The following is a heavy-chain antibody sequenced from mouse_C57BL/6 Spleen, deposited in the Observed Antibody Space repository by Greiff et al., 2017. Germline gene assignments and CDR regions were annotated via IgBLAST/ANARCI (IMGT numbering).Heavy chain of an antibody. D-gene: IGHD4-1*01. V-gene: IGHV5-17*01. J-gene: IGHJ2*01. CDR3: ARDWDNSFDY. CDR1: GFTFSDYG. Sequence: EVQLMESGGGLVKPGGSLKLSCAASGFTFSDYGMHWVRQAPGKGLEWVAYISSGSSTIYYADTVKGRFTISRDNAKNTLFLQMTRLRSDDTAMYYCARDWDNSFDYWGQGTTLTVSS. CDR2: ISSGSSTI.